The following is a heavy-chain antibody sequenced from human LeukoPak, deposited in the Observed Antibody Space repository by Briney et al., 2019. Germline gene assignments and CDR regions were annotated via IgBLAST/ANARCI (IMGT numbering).Heavy chain of an antibody. Sequence: VASVKVSCKASGYTFTGYYMHWVRQAPGQGLEWMGWINPNSGGTNCAQKFQGRVTMTRETSISTAYMELSRLRSDDTAVYYCASTYCSSTSCALGFDYWGQGTLVTVSS. CDR1: GYTFTGYY. D-gene: IGHD2-2*01. V-gene: IGHV1-2*02. CDR2: INPNSGGT. CDR3: ASTYCSSTSCALGFDY. J-gene: IGHJ4*02.